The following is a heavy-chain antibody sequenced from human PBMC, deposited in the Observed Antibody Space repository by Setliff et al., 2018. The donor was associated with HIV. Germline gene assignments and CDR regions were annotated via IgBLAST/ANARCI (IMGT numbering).Heavy chain of an antibody. CDR3: ARRSGYAEDY. CDR1: GYSISSGYY. V-gene: IGHV4-38-2*02. J-gene: IGHJ4*02. Sequence: SETLSLTCTVSGYSISSGYYWGWIRQPPGKGLEWIGSIFHSGSSYYNPSLKSRVTMSVDASKNQFSLILSSVTAADTAVYYCARRSGYAEDYWGQGTLVTVSS. D-gene: IGHD5-12*01. CDR2: IFHSGSS.